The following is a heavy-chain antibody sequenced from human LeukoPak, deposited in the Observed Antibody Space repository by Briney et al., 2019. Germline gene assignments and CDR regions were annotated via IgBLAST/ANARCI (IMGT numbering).Heavy chain of an antibody. CDR3: ARMLPGFYYYGMDV. CDR2: IDWDDDK. Sequence: SGPSLVKPTQTLTPTCTLSGFSLSTSGMCVSWIRQPPGKALEWLALIDWDDDKYYSTSLKTRLTISKDTSKNQVALTMTNMDPVDTATYYCARMLPGFYYYGMDVWGQGTTATVSS. J-gene: IGHJ6*02. CDR1: GFSLSTSGMC. V-gene: IGHV2-70*01.